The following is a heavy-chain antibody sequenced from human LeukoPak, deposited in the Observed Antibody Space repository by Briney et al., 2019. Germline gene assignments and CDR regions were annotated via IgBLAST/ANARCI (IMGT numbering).Heavy chain of an antibody. CDR2: IRSKAYGGTT. J-gene: IGHJ4*02. V-gene: IGHV3-49*04. Sequence: GGSLRLSCTASGFTFGDSAMSWVRQAPGKGLEWVGFIRSKAYGGTTEYAPSVKGRFTISRDDSKSIAYLQMNSLKTEDTAVYYCTRYGGNSFSYWGQGTLVTVSS. CDR3: TRYGGNSFSY. D-gene: IGHD4-23*01. CDR1: GFTFGDSA.